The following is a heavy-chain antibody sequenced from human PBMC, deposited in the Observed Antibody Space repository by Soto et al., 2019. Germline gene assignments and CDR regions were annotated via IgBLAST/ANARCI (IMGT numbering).Heavy chain of an antibody. Sequence: SETLSLTCAVSGGSISSGGYSWSWIRQPPGKGLEWIGYIYHSGSTHYNPSLKSRVTISVDRSKNQFSLKLSSVTAADTAVYYCARTRLMVYARSPGPYFDYWGQGTLVTVSS. V-gene: IGHV4-30-2*01. J-gene: IGHJ4*02. D-gene: IGHD2-8*01. CDR2: IYHSGST. CDR3: ARTRLMVYARSPGPYFDY. CDR1: GGSISSGGYS.